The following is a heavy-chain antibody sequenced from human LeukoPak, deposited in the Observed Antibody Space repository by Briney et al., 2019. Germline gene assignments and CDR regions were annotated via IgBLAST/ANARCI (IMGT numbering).Heavy chain of an antibody. Sequence: GRSLRLSCAASGFTFSSYAMHWVRQAPGKGLGWVAVISYDGSNKYYADSVKGRFTISRDNSKNTLYLQMNSLRAEDTAVYYCARDIEELAFDYWGQGTLVTVSS. CDR1: GFTFSSYA. CDR3: ARDIEELAFDY. J-gene: IGHJ4*02. CDR2: ISYDGSNK. D-gene: IGHD1-26*01. V-gene: IGHV3-30*04.